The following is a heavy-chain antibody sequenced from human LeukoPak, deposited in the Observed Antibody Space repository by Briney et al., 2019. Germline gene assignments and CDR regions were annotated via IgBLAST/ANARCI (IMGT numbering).Heavy chain of an antibody. D-gene: IGHD3-22*01. CDR1: GFTFSSYS. CDR3: ASSMIGFDAFDI. V-gene: IGHV3-21*01. J-gene: IGHJ3*02. CDR2: ISSSSSYI. Sequence: GGSLRLSCAASGFTFSSYSMNWVRQAPGKGLEWVSSISSSSSYIYYADSVKGRFTISRDNAKNSLYLQMNSLRAEDTAVYYCASSMIGFDAFDIWGQGTMVTVSS.